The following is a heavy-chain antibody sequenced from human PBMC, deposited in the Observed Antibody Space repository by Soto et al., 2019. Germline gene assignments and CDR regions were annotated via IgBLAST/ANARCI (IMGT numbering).Heavy chain of an antibody. J-gene: IGHJ4*02. V-gene: IGHV3-23*01. D-gene: IGHD2-21*02. Sequence: GGSLRLSCAASGFTFSSYAMSWVRQAPGKGLEWVSAISGSGGSTYYADSVKGRFTISRDNSKNTLYLQMNSLRAEDTAVYYCAKKGVGLVTWSYFDYWGQGTLVTVSS. CDR1: GFTFSSYA. CDR2: ISGSGGST. CDR3: AKKGVGLVTWSYFDY.